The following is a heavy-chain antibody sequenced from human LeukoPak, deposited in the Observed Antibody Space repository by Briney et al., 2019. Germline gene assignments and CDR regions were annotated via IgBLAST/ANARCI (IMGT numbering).Heavy chain of an antibody. CDR1: GFTFGSYT. D-gene: IGHD3-16*01. CDR3: ATSMGGGNVDY. CDR2: ITATGSRT. V-gene: IGHV3-23*01. J-gene: IGHJ4*02. Sequence: GGSLRLSCVASGFTFGSYTMSWVRQAPGKGLEWVSGITATGSRTYYADSVKGRFTISRDSSKNTLYLQLNSLGVDDTAVYYCATSMGGGNVDYWGQGTLVTVSS.